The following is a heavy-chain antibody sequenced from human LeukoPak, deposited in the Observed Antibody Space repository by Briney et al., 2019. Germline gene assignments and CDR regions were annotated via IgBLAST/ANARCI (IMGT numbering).Heavy chain of an antibody. Sequence: GASVKVSCKASGYIFSSNDINWVRQAAGQGLEWMGWMNPNSGDTGYTEKFQGRVAMTRSTSITTAYMELSSLRSEDTAVYYCAGGPFGSGSFLDYWGQGTLVTVSS. J-gene: IGHJ4*02. CDR1: GYIFSSND. CDR2: MNPNSGDT. CDR3: AGGPFGSGSFLDY. V-gene: IGHV1-8*01. D-gene: IGHD3-10*01.